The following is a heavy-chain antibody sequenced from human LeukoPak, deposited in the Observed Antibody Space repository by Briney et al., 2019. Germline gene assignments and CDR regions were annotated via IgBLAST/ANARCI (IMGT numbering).Heavy chain of an antibody. CDR3: ARVRYQGFDP. D-gene: IGHD3-9*01. J-gene: IGHJ5*02. CDR2: IYTSGST. V-gene: IGHV4-4*07. CDR1: GGSISRYY. Sequence: SETLSLTCAVSGGSISRYYWSWIRQPDGRGLEWIGHIYTSGSTNYNPSLRSRVTMSIDMSENQFSLRLNSVTAADTAIYYCARVRYQGFDPWGQGTLVTVSS.